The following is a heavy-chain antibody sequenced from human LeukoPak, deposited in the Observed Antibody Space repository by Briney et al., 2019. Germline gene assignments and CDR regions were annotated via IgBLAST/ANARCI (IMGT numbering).Heavy chain of an antibody. V-gene: IGHV1-3*01. CDR2: INAGNGNT. J-gene: IGHJ5*02. D-gene: IGHD2-15*01. Sequence: ASVKASCKASGYTFTSYAMHWVRQAPGQRLEWMGWINAGNGNTKYSQKFQGRVTITRDTSASTAYMELSSLRSEDTAVYYCAGVVAATAAWFDPWGQGTLVTVSS. CDR1: GYTFTSYA. CDR3: AGVVAATAAWFDP.